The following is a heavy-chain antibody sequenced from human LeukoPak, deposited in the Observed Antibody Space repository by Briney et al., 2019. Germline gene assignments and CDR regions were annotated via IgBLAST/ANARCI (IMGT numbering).Heavy chain of an antibody. CDR3: ARTSRADQGVLDY. J-gene: IGHJ4*02. CDR2: IDWDDDK. V-gene: IGHV2-70*04. CDR1: GFSLRTRGMG. D-gene: IGHD2-8*01. Sequence: SGPTLVNPTQTLTLTCTFSGFSLRTRGMGVRWIRQPPGKALEWLSRIDWDDDKFYSTSLKTRRTISKENSKNQVVLTMTNMDPVDTATYYCARTSRADQGVLDYWGQGTLVTVSS.